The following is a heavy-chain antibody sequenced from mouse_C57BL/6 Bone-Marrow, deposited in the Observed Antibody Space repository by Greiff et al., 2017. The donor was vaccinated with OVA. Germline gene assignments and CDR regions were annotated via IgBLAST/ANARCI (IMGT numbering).Heavy chain of an antibody. V-gene: IGHV1-39*01. Sequence: EVQLVESGPELVKPGASVKISCKASGYSFTDYNMNWVKQSNGKSLEWIGVINPNYATTSHNQKFKGKATLTVDQSSSTAYMQLNSLTSEDSAVYYCANRGLRTWFAYWGQGTLVTVSA. CDR3: ANRGLRTWFAY. CDR2: INPNYATT. D-gene: IGHD2-4*01. CDR1: GYSFTDYN. J-gene: IGHJ3*01.